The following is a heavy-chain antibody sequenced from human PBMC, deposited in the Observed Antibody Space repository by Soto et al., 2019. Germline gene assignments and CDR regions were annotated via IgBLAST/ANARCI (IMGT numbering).Heavy chain of an antibody. CDR1: GFTFSSYW. V-gene: IGHV3-74*01. J-gene: IGHJ4*02. CDR3: ARAGYITVPGESDH. D-gene: IGHD6-19*01. Sequence: EVQLVESGGGLVQPGGSLRVSCAASGFTFSSYWMHWVRQTPGSGLVWVARINTDGISTTYPDALEGRFTISRDNVRNTLYLQMNSLRAEDTAVYYCARAGYITVPGESDHWGQGTLVTVSS. CDR2: INTDGIST.